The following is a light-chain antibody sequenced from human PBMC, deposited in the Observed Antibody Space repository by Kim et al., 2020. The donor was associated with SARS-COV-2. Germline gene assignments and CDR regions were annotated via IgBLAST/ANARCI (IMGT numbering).Light chain of an antibody. CDR3: QQYNNWPPFT. J-gene: IGKJ3*01. CDR2: SAS. CDR1: LSVSSN. Sequence: SPGERVPLSCGASLSVSSNFAWYQQKPGQAPRLLIYSASTRASGVPVRFSGSGSGTAFTLTISSLQSEDFAVYYCQQYNNWPPFTFGPGTKVDIK. V-gene: IGKV3-15*01.